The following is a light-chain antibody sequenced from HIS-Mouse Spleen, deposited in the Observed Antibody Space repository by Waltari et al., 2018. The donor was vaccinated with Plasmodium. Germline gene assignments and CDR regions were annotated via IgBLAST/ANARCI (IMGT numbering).Light chain of an antibody. J-gene: IGKJ2*01. CDR2: GVS. CDR1: QSVSSN. CDR3: QQYNNWPPYT. V-gene: IGKV3-15*01. Sequence: EIVMTQSPATLSVSPGERATLTCRSSQSVSSNLAGYQQKPGQSPSRLSYGVSTRATGIPARFSGSGSGTEFTLTISSMQSEDFAVYYCQQYNNWPPYTFGQGTKLEIK.